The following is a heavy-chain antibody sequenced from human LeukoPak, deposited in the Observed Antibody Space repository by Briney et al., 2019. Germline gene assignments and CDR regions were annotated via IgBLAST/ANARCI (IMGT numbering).Heavy chain of an antibody. CDR2: INHSGST. CDR1: VGSFSGYY. CDR3: ARGSREAGQYYDSSGYSDY. J-gene: IGHJ4*02. V-gene: IGHV4-34*01. D-gene: IGHD3-22*01. Sequence: PSETLSLTCAVDVGSFSGYYWSWIRQPPGKGLEWIGVINHSGSTNYNPTLKSRVTISVDTTKNQFSLKLSSVTAADTAVYYCARGSREAGQYYDSSGYSDYWGQGTLVTVSS.